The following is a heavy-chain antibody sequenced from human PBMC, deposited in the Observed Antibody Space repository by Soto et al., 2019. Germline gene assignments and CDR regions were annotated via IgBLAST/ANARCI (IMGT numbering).Heavy chain of an antibody. CDR1: GFTFSSYS. Sequence: GGSLRLSCAASGFTFSSYSMNWVRQAPGKGLEWVSSISSSSSYIYYADSVKGRFTISRDNAKNSLYLQMNSLRAEDTAVYYCARDLVLPRDIVVVPAASLWDVWGKGTTVTVSS. CDR3: ARDLVLPRDIVVVPAASLWDV. V-gene: IGHV3-21*01. CDR2: ISSSSSYI. D-gene: IGHD2-2*01. J-gene: IGHJ6*04.